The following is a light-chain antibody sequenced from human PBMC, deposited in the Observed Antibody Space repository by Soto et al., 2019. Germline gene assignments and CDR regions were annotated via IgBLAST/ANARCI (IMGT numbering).Light chain of an antibody. V-gene: IGKV3-11*01. J-gene: IGKJ3*01. Sequence: EIVLTQSPATLSLSPGERATLSCRASQSVSSYLAWYQKRPGQPPRLLIYDASNRATGIPARFSGSGSGTDFTLTISSLEPEDFAIYYCQQRSGWPPLFTFGPGTKVDI. CDR2: DAS. CDR1: QSVSSY. CDR3: QQRSGWPPLFT.